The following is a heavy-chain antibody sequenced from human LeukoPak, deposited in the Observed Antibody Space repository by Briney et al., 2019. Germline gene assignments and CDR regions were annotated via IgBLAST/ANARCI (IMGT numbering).Heavy chain of an antibody. CDR1: GFTFSSYW. J-gene: IGHJ4*02. V-gene: IGHV3-7*01. CDR3: ARESTSERPGH. Sequence: GGSLRLSCAASGFTFSSYWMSWVRQAPGKGLEWVANIKQDGSEKYYVDSVKGRFTISKHNAENSLYLQVNSLRAEDTAVYYCARESTSERPGHWGQGTLVTVSS. D-gene: IGHD5/OR15-5a*01. CDR2: IKQDGSEK.